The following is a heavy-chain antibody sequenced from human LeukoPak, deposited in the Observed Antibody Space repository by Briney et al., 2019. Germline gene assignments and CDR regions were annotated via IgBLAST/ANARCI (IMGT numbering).Heavy chain of an antibody. J-gene: IGHJ3*02. CDR2: ISSSSSYI. D-gene: IGHD2-8*01. CDR1: GFTFSSYA. V-gene: IGHV3-21*01. CDR3: ASAIVLMVYAIDRPDAFDI. Sequence: GGSLRLSCAASGFTFSSYAMHWVRQAPGKGLEWVSSISSSSSYIYYADSVKGRFTISRDNAKNSLYLQMSSLRAEDTAVYYCASAIVLMVYAIDRPDAFDIWGQGTMVTVSS.